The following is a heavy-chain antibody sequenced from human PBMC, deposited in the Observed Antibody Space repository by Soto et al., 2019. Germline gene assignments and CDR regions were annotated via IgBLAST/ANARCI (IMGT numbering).Heavy chain of an antibody. CDR1: GDTYNNYA. J-gene: IGHJ4*02. V-gene: IGHV1-69*01. CDR3: ARVGYSSSYRFDH. D-gene: IGHD6-13*01. CDR2: IFPFIKTA. Sequence: QVQLMQSGAEVRKAGSSVRVSCKASGDTYNNYAFNWVRQAPGQGLEWMGGIFPFIKTANYAQKFQGRVTITAEDSTTTVYMDLSSLRSEDTAVYYCARVGYSSSYRFDHWGQGTLVTVSS.